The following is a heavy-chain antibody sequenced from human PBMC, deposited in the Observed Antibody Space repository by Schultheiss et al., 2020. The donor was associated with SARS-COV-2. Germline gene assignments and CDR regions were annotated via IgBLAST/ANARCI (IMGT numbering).Heavy chain of an antibody. CDR3: ARDVVVPAAKGRYYYYMDV. Sequence: SETLSLTCAVYGGSFSGYYWNWIRQPPGKGPEWIGEINHSGSTNYNPSLKSRVTISVDTSKNQFSLKLSSVTAADTAVYYCARDVVVPAAKGRYYYYMDVWGKGTTVTVSS. V-gene: IGHV4-34*01. CDR2: INHSGST. D-gene: IGHD2-2*01. J-gene: IGHJ6*03. CDR1: GGSFSGYY.